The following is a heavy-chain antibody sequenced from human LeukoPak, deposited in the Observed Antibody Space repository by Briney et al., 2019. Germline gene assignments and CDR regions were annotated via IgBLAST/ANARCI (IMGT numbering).Heavy chain of an antibody. CDR3: ARSYYYDSSGYYPNNHFDY. D-gene: IGHD3-22*01. CDR2: IYWDDDK. V-gene: IGHV2-5*02. Sequence: ESGPTLVKPTQTLTLTCTFSGFSLSTSGVGVGWIRQPPGKALEWLALIYWDDDKRYSPSLKSRLTITKDTSKNQVVLTMTNMDPVDTATYYCARSYYYDSSGYYPNNHFDYWGQGTLVTVSS. CDR1: GFSLSTSGVG. J-gene: IGHJ4*02.